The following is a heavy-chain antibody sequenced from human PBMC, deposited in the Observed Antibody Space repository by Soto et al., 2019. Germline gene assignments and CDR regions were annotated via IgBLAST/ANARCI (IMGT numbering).Heavy chain of an antibody. CDR1: GGSISSGDYY. CDR3: ARDHWRGNSDSNFDY. V-gene: IGHV4-30-4*01. CDR2: IYYSGST. J-gene: IGHJ4*02. Sequence: SEALSLNCTVSGGSISSGDYYWSWIRQPPGKGLEWIGYIYYSGSTYYNPSLKSRVTISVDTSKNQFSLKLSSVTAADTAVYYCARDHWRGNSDSNFDYWGQGTLVTVS. D-gene: IGHD3-3*01.